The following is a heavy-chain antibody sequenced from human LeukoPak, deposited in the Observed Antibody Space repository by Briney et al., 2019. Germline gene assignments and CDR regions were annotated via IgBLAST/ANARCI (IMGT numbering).Heavy chain of an antibody. CDR1: GYTFTNYG. V-gene: IGHV1-18*01. CDR2: ISPYNGNT. D-gene: IGHD3-22*01. CDR3: ARVRRPTMIVVVYDAFDI. J-gene: IGHJ3*02. Sequence: ASVKVSCKASGYTFTNYGISWVRQAPGQGLEWMGWISPYNGNTNYAQRLQGRVTMTPDTSTSTAYMELRSLRSDDTAVYYCARVRRPTMIVVVYDAFDIWGQGTMVTVSS.